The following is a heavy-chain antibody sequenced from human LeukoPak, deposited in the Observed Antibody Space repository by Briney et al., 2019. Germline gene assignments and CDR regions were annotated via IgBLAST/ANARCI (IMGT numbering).Heavy chain of an antibody. CDR1: GLTFSTHS. J-gene: IGHJ4*02. CDR2: IYNSGAKI. D-gene: IGHD6-19*01. V-gene: IGHV3-23*01. CDR3: AKDVAPDSGWDLDY. Sequence: PGGSLRLSCAVSGLTFSTHSMTWVRQGPGKGLEWVSSIYNSGAKIFYADSVKGRFTISRDNSKNMRYLQMNSLRVEDTAVYYCAKDVAPDSGWDLDYWGQGTLVTVSS.